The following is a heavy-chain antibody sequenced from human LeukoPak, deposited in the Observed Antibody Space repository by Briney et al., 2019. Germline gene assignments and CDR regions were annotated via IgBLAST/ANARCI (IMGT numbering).Heavy chain of an antibody. CDR3: ARAPENYYYYYMDV. CDR2: IYSGGST. D-gene: IGHD1-14*01. Sequence: PGGSLRLSCAASGFTVSSNYMSWVRQAPGKGLEWVSVIYSGGSTYYADSVKGRFTISRDNSKNTLYLQMNSLRAEDTAVYYCARAPENYYYYYMDVWGEGTTVTVSS. CDR1: GFTVSSNY. V-gene: IGHV3-53*01. J-gene: IGHJ6*03.